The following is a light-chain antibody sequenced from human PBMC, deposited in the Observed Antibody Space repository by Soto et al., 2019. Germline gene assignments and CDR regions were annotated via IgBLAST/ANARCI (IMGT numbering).Light chain of an antibody. CDR1: SGSIASNY. V-gene: IGLV6-57*04. Sequence: NFMLTQPHSVSESPGKTVTISCTRSSGSIASNYVQWYQQRPGSAPTTVIHEDNQRPSGVPDRFSGSIDSSSNSASLTISGLKTEDEADYYCQSYDSSIVVFGGGTKVTVL. CDR3: QSYDSSIVV. J-gene: IGLJ2*01. CDR2: EDN.